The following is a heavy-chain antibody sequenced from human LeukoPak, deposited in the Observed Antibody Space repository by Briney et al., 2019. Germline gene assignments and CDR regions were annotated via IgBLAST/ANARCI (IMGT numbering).Heavy chain of an antibody. D-gene: IGHD6-6*01. CDR2: IYTSGST. CDR3: ARDRRYSSSSYYMDV. V-gene: IGHV4-4*07. Sequence: SETLSLTCTVSGGSISGYYWSWIRQPAGRGLDWIGRIYTSGSTNYNPSLKSRVTMSVDTSKNQFSLKLSSVTAADTAVYYCARDRRYSSSSYYMDVWGKGTTVTVSS. CDR1: GGSISGYY. J-gene: IGHJ6*03.